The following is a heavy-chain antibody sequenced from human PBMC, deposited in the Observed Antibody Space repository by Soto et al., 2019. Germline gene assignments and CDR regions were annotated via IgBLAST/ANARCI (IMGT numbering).Heavy chain of an antibody. CDR3: AGWTTVTTRHYYYGMEV. CDR2: IYPGDSDT. D-gene: IGHD4-17*01. J-gene: IGHJ6*02. V-gene: IGHV5-51*01. Sequence: GSLKISSKGSGYSFTSYWIGFVRQKHGKGLEWMGIIYPGDSDTRYSPSFQGQVTISADKSISPASLQWSSLKASDTAMYYCAGWTTVTTRHYYYGMEVWGQGTTVTVSS. CDR1: GYSFTSYW.